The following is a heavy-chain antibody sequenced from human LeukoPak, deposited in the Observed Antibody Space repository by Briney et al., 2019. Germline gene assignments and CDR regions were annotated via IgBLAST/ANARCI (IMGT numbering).Heavy chain of an antibody. Sequence: GASVKVSCKASGYTFTGYYMHWVRQAPGQGIEWMGRINPNSGGTNYAQKFQGRVTITRDTSISTAYMELSRLRSDDTAVYYCAKTIADGRFDPWGQGNLVTVSS. CDR3: AKTIADGRFDP. V-gene: IGHV1-2*06. J-gene: IGHJ5*02. CDR2: INPNSGGT. D-gene: IGHD6-13*01. CDR1: GYTFTGYY.